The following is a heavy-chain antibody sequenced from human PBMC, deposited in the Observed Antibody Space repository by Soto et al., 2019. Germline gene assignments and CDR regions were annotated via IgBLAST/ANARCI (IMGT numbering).Heavy chain of an antibody. CDR1: GFDFSKAW. D-gene: IGHD2-2*01. Sequence: EVQLVESGGGLVKPVGSLRLSCAASGFDFSKAWMSWVRQAPGKGLEWVGRLMSKTDGGTTVYAAPVKGRFTISRDDSKNTLYLQMSSLNTEDTAVYYCAAGTGRTDLDYWGQGTLVTVSS. V-gene: IGHV3-15*01. CDR3: AAGTGRTDLDY. J-gene: IGHJ4*02. CDR2: LMSKTDGGTT.